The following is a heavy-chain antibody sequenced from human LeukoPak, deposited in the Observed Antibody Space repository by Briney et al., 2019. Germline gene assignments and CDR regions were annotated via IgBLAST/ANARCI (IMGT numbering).Heavy chain of an antibody. J-gene: IGHJ3*02. D-gene: IGHD6-19*01. CDR2: IYHSGST. V-gene: IGHV4-38-2*01. CDR3: ARRLEYSSGWYGNDAFDI. CDR1: GYSISSGYY. Sequence: PSETLSLTCAVSGYSISSGYYWGWIRQPPGKGLEWIGSIYHSGSTYYNPSLKSRVTISVDTSKNQFSLKLSSVTAADTAVYYCARRLEYSSGWYGNDAFDIRGQGTMVTVSS.